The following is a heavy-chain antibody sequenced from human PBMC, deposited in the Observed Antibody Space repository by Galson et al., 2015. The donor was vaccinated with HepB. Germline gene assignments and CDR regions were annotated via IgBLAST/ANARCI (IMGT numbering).Heavy chain of an antibody. CDR1: GFTFSGYY. D-gene: IGHD3-10*01. V-gene: IGHV3-11*06. CDR2: ISGSSSDI. J-gene: IGHJ1*01. Sequence: SLRLSCAASGFTFSGYYMSWIRQAPGKGPEWVSYISGSSSDIYYADSVKGRFTISRDNARSSLSLQMNSLRAEDTAIYYCVRDITRPRSAEYFHHWGQGTLVTVSS. CDR3: VRDITRPRSAEYFHH.